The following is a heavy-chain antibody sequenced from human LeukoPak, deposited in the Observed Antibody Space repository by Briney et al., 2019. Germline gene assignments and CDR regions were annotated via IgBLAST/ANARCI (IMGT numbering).Heavy chain of an antibody. J-gene: IGHJ3*02. CDR3: ARPSLFSRSYYHDAFDI. CDR2: IKQDGSEK. Sequence: GGSLRLSCAASGFTFSSYWMSWVRQAPGKGLEWVANIKQDGSEKYYVDSVKGRFTISRDNAKNSLYLQMNSLRAEDTAVYYCARPSLFSRSYYHDAFDIWGQGTMVTVSS. D-gene: IGHD1-26*01. CDR1: GFTFSSYW. V-gene: IGHV3-7*01.